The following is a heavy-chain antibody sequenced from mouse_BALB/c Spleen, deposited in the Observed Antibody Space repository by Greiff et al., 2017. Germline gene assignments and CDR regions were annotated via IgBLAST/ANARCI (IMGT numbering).Heavy chain of an antibody. J-gene: IGHJ1*01. Sequence: VQVVESGPGLVAPSQSLSITCTVSGFSLTSYDISWIRQPPGKGLEWLGVIWTGGGTNYNSAFMSRLSISKDNSKSQVFLKMNSLQTDDTAIYYCVRERKLLRYFDVWGAGTTVTVSS. V-gene: IGHV2-9-2*01. D-gene: IGHD2-1*01. CDR3: VRERKLLRYFDV. CDR2: IWTGGGT. CDR1: GFSLTSYD.